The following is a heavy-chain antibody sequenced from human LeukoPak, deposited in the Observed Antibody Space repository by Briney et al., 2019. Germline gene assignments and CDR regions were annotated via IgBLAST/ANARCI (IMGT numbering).Heavy chain of an antibody. CDR1: GFTFSNYW. CDR3: ARETGSAVGSTDFDY. V-gene: IGHV3-74*01. CDR2: INGDGSST. J-gene: IGHJ4*02. D-gene: IGHD4-17*01. Sequence: QSGGSLRLSCAASGFTFSNYWMHWVRQAPGKGLVWVSRINGDGSSTTYADSVKGRFTISRDNAKSTLSLQMNSLRAEDTAVYYCARETGSAVGSTDFDYWGQGTLVTVSS.